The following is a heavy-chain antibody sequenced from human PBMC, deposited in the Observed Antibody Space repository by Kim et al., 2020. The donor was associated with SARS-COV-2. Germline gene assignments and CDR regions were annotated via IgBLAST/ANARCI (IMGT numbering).Heavy chain of an antibody. Sequence: GGSLRLSCAASGFTFSSYALSWVRQAPGKGLEWVSAISGSGGSTYYADSVKGWFTISRDNSKNTLYVQMNILRAEDTAVTCCAKTHEASYVLTGRVSWF. CDR2: ISGSGGST. CDR3: AKTHEASYVLTGRVSWF. J-gene: IGHJ5*01. V-gene: IGHV3-23*01. D-gene: IGHD3-9*01. CDR1: GFTFSSYA.